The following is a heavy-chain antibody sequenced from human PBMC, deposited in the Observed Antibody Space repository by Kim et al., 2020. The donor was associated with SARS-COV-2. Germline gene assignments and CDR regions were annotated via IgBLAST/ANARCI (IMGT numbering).Heavy chain of an antibody. Sequence: GGSLRLSCAASGFTFSSCAMHWVRQAPGKGLEWLSVISYDGSNKYYADSVKGRFTISRDNSKNTLYLQMNSLRAEDTAVYCCARDQYTYGSFLGDFWGQG. D-gene: IGHD5-18*01. CDR1: GFTFSSCA. CDR3: ARDQYTYGSFLGDF. V-gene: IGHV3-30*04. J-gene: IGHJ4*02. CDR2: ISYDGSNK.